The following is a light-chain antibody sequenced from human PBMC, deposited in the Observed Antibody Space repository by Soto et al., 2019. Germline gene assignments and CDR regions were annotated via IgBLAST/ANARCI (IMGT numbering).Light chain of an antibody. Sequence: QSVLTQAPSVSGTPGQRVTITCSGSSSNIGRNSVNWYQHLPGTAPKLFTHGNNHRPSGVPDRFSGSKAGTSASLAISGLQPEDEADYCCAAWDDSLNEYVFGDGTKVTGL. CDR1: SSNIGRNS. J-gene: IGLJ1*01. CDR2: GNN. CDR3: AAWDDSLNEYV. V-gene: IGLV1-44*01.